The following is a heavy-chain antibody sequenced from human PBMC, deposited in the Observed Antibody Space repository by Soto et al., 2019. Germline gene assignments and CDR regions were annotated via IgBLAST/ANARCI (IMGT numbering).Heavy chain of an antibody. CDR3: AREPPKRSSTDSNLFDL. J-gene: IGHJ5*02. Sequence: SETLSLTCTVSGGSISSGGYYWSLIRQHPGKGLEWIGYIYYSGSTYYNPSLKSRVTISVDTSKNQFSLKLSSVTAADTAVYYCAREPPKRSSTDSNLFDLSGQGTLDIVSS. D-gene: IGHD2-2*01. CDR1: GGSISSGGYY. V-gene: IGHV4-31*03. CDR2: IYYSGST.